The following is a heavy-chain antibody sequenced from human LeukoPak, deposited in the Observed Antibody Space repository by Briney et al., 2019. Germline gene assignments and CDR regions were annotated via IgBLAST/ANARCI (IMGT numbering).Heavy chain of an antibody. J-gene: IGHJ4*02. CDR1: GRSISSYY. Sequence: KASETLSLTCTVSGRSISSYYWSWIRQPPGKGLEWIGYNYYSGSTNYNPSLKSRVSISVDTSKSQFSLKLSSVTAADTAVYYCARAFDWSKYYFDYWGQGTLVTVSS. V-gene: IGHV4-59*01. CDR2: NYYSGST. CDR3: ARAFDWSKYYFDY. D-gene: IGHD3-9*01.